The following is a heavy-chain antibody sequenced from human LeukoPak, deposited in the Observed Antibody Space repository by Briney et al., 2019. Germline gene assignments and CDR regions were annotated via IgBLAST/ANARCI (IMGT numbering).Heavy chain of an antibody. CDR3: ARAGVYYDSSGYYSSYYFDY. CDR1: GGSISSYY. D-gene: IGHD3-22*01. CDR2: IYYSGST. Sequence: PSETLSLTCTVSGGSISSYYWSWIRQPPGKGLEWIGYIYYSGSTNYNPSLKSRVTISVDTSKNQFSLKLSSVPAADTAVYYCARAGVYYDSSGYYSSYYFDYWGQGTLVTVSS. V-gene: IGHV4-59*01. J-gene: IGHJ4*02.